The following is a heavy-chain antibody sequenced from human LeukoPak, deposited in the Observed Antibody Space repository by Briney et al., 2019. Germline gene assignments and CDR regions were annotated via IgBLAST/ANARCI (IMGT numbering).Heavy chain of an antibody. CDR1: GVSFRSSVYY. D-gene: IGHD3-10*01. J-gene: IGHJ4*02. V-gene: IGHV4-39*01. Sequence: SETLSLTCSVSGVSFRSSVYYWGWIRQPPGKGLEWIGSISYSGSTSYNPSLRSRVTISVDTSKNQFSLKLSSVTAADTAVYYCARRGGSYYKGYFDYWGQGTLVTVSS. CDR3: ARRGGSYYKGYFDY. CDR2: ISYSGST.